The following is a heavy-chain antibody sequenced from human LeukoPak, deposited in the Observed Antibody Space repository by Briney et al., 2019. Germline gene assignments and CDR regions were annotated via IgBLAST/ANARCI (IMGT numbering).Heavy chain of an antibody. V-gene: IGHV1-69*01. CDR2: IIPIFGTA. J-gene: IGHJ4*02. Sequence: SVKVSCKASGGTFSSYAISWVRQAPGQGLEWMGGIIPIFGTANYAQKFQGRVTITADESTSTAYMELRSLRSDDTAVYYCAREGRLQWLVPDYWGQGTLVTVSS. CDR1: GGTFSSYA. CDR3: AREGRLQWLVPDY. D-gene: IGHD6-19*01.